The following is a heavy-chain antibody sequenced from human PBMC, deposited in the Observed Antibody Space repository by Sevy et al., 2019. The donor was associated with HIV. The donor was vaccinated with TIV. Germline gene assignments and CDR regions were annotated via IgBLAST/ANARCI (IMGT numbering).Heavy chain of an antibody. CDR2: IKQDMSEK. V-gene: IGHV3-7*01. D-gene: IGHD3-22*01. J-gene: IGHJ4*02. CDR3: ARAQQVTMLVVIGGLYFDF. CDR1: GFTFSSYW. Sequence: GGSLRLSYAASGFTFSSYWMSWVRQAPGKGLEWVANIKQDMSEKYYADSVKDRFTISRDNARNSLYLQMESLRAEDTAVDYCARAQQVTMLVVIGGLYFDFWGQGTLVTVSS.